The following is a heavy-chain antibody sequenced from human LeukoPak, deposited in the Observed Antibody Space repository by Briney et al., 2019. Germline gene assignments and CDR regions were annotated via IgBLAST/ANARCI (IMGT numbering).Heavy chain of an antibody. D-gene: IGHD3-10*01. CDR2: IVGSSST. Sequence: GGSLRLSCAASGFTFSNFAMTWVRQAPGKGLEWVSSIVGSSSTYYADSLKGRFTISRDNAKNTLYLQMNSLRAEDTAVYYCVRDHGSGSYVDNWGQGTLVTVSS. V-gene: IGHV3-21*01. CDR3: VRDHGSGSYVDN. J-gene: IGHJ4*02. CDR1: GFTFSNFA.